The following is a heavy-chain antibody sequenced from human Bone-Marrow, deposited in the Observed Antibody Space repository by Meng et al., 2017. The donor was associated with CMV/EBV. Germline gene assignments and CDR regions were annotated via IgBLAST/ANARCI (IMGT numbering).Heavy chain of an antibody. Sequence: GGSLRLSCAASGFTFSSYAMHWVRQSPGKGLEWLAVISYDGSNIYYADSVKGRFTISRDNSKNTLYLQMNSLRPEDTAAYYCAKDRNVIVPTTRYFQYWGQGTLVTVSS. V-gene: IGHV3-30-3*01. D-gene: IGHD4/OR15-4a*01. J-gene: IGHJ1*01. CDR1: GFTFSSYA. CDR2: ISYDGSNI. CDR3: AKDRNVIVPTTRYFQY.